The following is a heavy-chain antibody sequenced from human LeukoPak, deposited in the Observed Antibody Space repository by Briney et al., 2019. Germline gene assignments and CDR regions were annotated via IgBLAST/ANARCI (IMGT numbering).Heavy chain of an antibody. J-gene: IGHJ4*02. CDR1: GFTFSSYS. D-gene: IGHD6-19*01. CDR2: ISSSSSYI. CDR3: ARATIAVAGFNFDY. V-gene: IGHV3-21*01. Sequence: GGSLRLSCAASGFTFSSYSMNWVRQAPGKGLEWVLSISSSSSYIYYADSVKGRFTISRDNAKNSLYLQMNSLRAEDTAVYYCARATIAVAGFNFDYWGQGTLVTVSS.